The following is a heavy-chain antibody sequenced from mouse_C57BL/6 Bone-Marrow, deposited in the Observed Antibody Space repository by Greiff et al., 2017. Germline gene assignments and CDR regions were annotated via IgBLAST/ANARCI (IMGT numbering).Heavy chain of an antibody. CDR3: ARGTGTWYFDV. Sequence: QVQLQQSGAELARPGASVKLSCKASGYTFTSYGISWVKQRNGQGLAWIGEIYPRSGNTYYTEKFKGTATLTADKSSSTAYMELRSLTSEDSAVYFCARGTGTWYFDVWGTGTTVTVSS. D-gene: IGHD4-1*01. CDR2: IYPRSGNT. CDR1: GYTFTSYG. J-gene: IGHJ1*03. V-gene: IGHV1-81*01.